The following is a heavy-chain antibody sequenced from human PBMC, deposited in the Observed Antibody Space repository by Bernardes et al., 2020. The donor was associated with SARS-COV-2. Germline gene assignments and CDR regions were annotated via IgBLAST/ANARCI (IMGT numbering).Heavy chain of an antibody. CDR1: GGSFSGYY. Sequence: SETLSLTRAVYGGSFSGYYWSWIRQPPGKGLEWIGEINHSGSTNYNPSLKSRVTISVDTSKNQFSLKLSSVTAADTAVYYCARGGKRRELILVPLTYYYYGMDVWGQGTTVTVSS. V-gene: IGHV4-34*01. CDR3: ARGGKRRELILVPLTYYYYGMDV. CDR2: INHSGST. D-gene: IGHD1-26*01. J-gene: IGHJ6*02.